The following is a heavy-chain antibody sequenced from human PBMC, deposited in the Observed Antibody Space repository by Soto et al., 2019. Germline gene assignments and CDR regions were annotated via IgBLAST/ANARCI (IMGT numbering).Heavy chain of an antibody. D-gene: IGHD2-15*01. V-gene: IGHV4-61*01. J-gene: IGHJ4*02. CDR2: VYYTGST. Sequence: QVRLQESGPGLVKPSETLSLTCTVSGGSVNSDRYYWSWIRQPPGKALEWIGFVYYTGSTNSNPSLCSRVTLSVDTSKNQFSLKLASVTAADSAVYYCATYCGDLADFDYWGQGTLVTVSS. CDR3: ATYCGDLADFDY. CDR1: GGSVNSDRYY.